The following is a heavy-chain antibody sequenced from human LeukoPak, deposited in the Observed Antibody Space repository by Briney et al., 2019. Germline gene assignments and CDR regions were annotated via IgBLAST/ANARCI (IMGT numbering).Heavy chain of an antibody. CDR3: AKDGKVTFDY. CDR1: GFTFSSYA. J-gene: IGHJ4*01. D-gene: IGHD2-21*02. V-gene: IGHV3-23*01. CDR2: ISGSGGST. Sequence: PGGSLRLSCATSGFTFSSYAFHRVRQAPGKGLEWVSAISGSGGSTYYADSAKGRFTISRDNSKNTLYLQMNSLRAEDTAVYYCAKDGKVTFDYWGQGTLVTVSS.